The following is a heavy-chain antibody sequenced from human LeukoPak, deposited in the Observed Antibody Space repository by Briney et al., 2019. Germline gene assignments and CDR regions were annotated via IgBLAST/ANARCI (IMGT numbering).Heavy chain of an antibody. CDR3: AKEVTPGAFDI. CDR2: ISSSSDYI. D-gene: IGHD4-23*01. V-gene: IGHV3-21*04. CDR1: EFTFSSYN. J-gene: IGHJ3*02. Sequence: GGSLRLSCAASEFTFSSYNMNWVRQAPGKGLEWVSSISSSSDYIYYADSVKGRFTISRDNAKNSLYLQMNSLRAEDTAVYYCAKEVTPGAFDIWGQGTMVTVSS.